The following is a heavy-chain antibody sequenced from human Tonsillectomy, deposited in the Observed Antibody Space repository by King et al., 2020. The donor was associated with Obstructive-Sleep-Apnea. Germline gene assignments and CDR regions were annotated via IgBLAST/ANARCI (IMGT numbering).Heavy chain of an antibody. V-gene: IGHV3-11*06. D-gene: IGHD3-22*01. CDR3: ATDSSGYPDPSDY. Sequence: VQLVESGGGLVKPGGSLRISCAASGFSFSDNYMSWIRQAPGKGLEWVSYISSSSTYTNYADSVKGRFTISRDNAKKSLYLQMNSLRAEDTAVYYCATDSSGYPDPSDYWGQGTLVTVSS. CDR1: GFSFSDNY. CDR2: ISSSSTYT. J-gene: IGHJ4*02.